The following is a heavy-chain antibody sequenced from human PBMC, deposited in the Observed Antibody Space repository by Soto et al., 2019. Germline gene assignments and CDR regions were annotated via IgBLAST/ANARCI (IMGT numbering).Heavy chain of an antibody. V-gene: IGHV4-34*01. CDR3: ARGTAIDY. D-gene: IGHD2-21*02. J-gene: IGHJ4*02. CDR2: INHSGST. Sequence: SETLSLTCAVYGGSFSGYYWSWIRQPPGKGLEWIGEINHSGSTNYNPSLKSRVTISVDTSKNQFSLKLSSVTAADTAVYYCARGTAIDYWGQGTLVTVSS. CDR1: GGSFSGYY.